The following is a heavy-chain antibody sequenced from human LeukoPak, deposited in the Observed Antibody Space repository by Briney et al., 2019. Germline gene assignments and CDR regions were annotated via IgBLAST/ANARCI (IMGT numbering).Heavy chain of an antibody. CDR3: ARDDTSCYSP. V-gene: IGHV1-46*01. Sequence: ATVKVSCKASGYTFTSYGISWVRQAPGQGLEWMGIINPSGGSTSYAQKFQGRVTMTRDMSTSTVYMELSSLRSEDTAVYYCARDDTSCYSPWGQGTLVTVSS. J-gene: IGHJ5*02. CDR1: GYTFTSYG. D-gene: IGHD2-2*01. CDR2: INPSGGST.